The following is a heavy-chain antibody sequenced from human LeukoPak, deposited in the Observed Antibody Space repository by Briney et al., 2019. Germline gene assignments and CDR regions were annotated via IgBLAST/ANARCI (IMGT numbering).Heavy chain of an antibody. Sequence: GGSLRLSCAASGFTSSSYWMHWVRQAPGKGLVWVSRINSDGSSTSYADSVKGRFTISRDNAKNTLYLQMNSLRAEDTAVYYCARTNGGYYYMDVWGKGTTVTVSS. CDR3: ARTNGGYYYMDV. CDR2: INSDGSST. CDR1: GFTSSSYW. D-gene: IGHD1-1*01. J-gene: IGHJ6*03. V-gene: IGHV3-74*01.